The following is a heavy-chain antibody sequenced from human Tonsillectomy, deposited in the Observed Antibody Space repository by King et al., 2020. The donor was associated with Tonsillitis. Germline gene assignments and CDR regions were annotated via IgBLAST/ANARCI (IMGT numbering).Heavy chain of an antibody. CDR3: AKGEVASSWYSLFDY. Sequence: VQLVESGGGLVQPGGSLSLSCAVSGFTFSNYAMSWVRQAPGEGLEGVSGISSSGGSTYYADSVQGRLTISRDNSKNTLDVQMNSLRVEDTAVYYCAKGEVASSWYSLFDYWGQGTLVTVSS. J-gene: IGHJ4*02. CDR1: GFTFSNYA. CDR2: ISSSGGST. D-gene: IGHD6-13*01. V-gene: IGHV3-23*04.